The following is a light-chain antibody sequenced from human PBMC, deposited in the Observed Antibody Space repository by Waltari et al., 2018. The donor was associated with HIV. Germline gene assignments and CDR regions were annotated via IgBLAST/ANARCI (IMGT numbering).Light chain of an antibody. CDR2: GKQ. CDR3: LSYDGSLSGL. V-gene: IGLV1-40*01. J-gene: IGLJ2*01. CDR1: SSNIVADDY. Sequence: QSVLTQPPSVSGAPGQKVTISCTRSSSNIVADDYVHWYQQLPGTATKLLFYGKQTRPAGGPGRFSGSKSGTSASLAIDGLQAEDEGYYYCLSYDGSLSGLFGGGTRLTVL.